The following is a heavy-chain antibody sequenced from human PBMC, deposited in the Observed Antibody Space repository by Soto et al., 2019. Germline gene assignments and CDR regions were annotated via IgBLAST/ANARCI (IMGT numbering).Heavy chain of an antibody. V-gene: IGHV1-69*06. CDR2: TIPIFGTA. Sequence: GASVKVSCKASGGTFSSYAISWVRQAPGQGLGWMGGTIPIFGTANYAQKFQGRVTITADKSTSTAYMELSSLRSEDTAVYYCARHSSSWYYYGMDVWGQGTTVTVSS. CDR3: ARHSSSWYYYGMDV. D-gene: IGHD6-13*01. CDR1: GGTFSSYA. J-gene: IGHJ6*02.